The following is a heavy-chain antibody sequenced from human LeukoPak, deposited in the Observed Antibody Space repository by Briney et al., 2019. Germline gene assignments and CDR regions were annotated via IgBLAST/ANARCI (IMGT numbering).Heavy chain of an antibody. J-gene: IGHJ4*02. D-gene: IGHD3-10*01. V-gene: IGHV3-30*02. CDR1: GFTFSNYG. CDR2: IRYDGSDK. Sequence: PGGSLRLSCAASGFTFSNYGIYWVRQAPGKGLEWEAFIRYDGSDKYYADSGKGRFTISRDDAKNTQYLQMNSLRAEDTAVYYCARQGSGSYLTLGDYWGQGTLVTVSS. CDR3: ARQGSGSYLTLGDY.